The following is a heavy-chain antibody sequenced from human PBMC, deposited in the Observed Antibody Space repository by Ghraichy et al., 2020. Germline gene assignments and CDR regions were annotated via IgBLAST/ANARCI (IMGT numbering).Heavy chain of an antibody. V-gene: IGHV1-2*06. CDR3: ARVGDYYDSSGYYSS. Sequence: ASVKVSCKASGYTFTGYYMHWVRQAPGQGLEWMGRINPNSGGTNYAQKFQGRVTMTRDTSISTAYMELSRLRSDDTAVYYCARVGDYYDSSGYYSSWGQGTLVTVSS. CDR2: INPNSGGT. J-gene: IGHJ4*02. D-gene: IGHD3-22*01. CDR1: GYTFTGYY.